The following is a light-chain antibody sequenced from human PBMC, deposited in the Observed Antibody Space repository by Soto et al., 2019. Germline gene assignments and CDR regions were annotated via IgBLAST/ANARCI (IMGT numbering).Light chain of an antibody. CDR3: QQYSNWPPWT. Sequence: EIVLTQSPATLSLSPGERATLSCRASRSVRSYLAWYQQKPGQAPRLLIYDASNRATGVPARFSGRGSGTDFTLTISGLQSEDFAVYYCQQYSNWPPWTFGPGTKVDIK. J-gene: IGKJ1*01. V-gene: IGKV3-11*01. CDR1: RSVRSY. CDR2: DAS.